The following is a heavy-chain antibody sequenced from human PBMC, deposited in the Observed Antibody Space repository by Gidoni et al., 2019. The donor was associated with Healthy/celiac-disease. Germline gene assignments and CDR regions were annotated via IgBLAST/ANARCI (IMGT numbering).Heavy chain of an antibody. V-gene: IGHV3-23*01. CDR3: AKGQTYYYDSSGYHDAFDI. CDR2: ISGSGGST. CDR1: GFTFSSYA. D-gene: IGHD3-22*01. J-gene: IGHJ3*02. Sequence: VQLLESGGGLVQPGGSLRLSCSASGFTFSSYAMSWVRQAPGKGLEWVSAISGSGGSTYYADSVKGRFTISRDNSKNTLYLQMNSLRAEDTAVYYCAKGQTYYYDSSGYHDAFDIWGQGTMVTVSS.